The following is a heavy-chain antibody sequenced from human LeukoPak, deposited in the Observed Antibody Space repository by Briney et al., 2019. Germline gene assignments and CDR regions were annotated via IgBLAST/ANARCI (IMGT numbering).Heavy chain of an antibody. V-gene: IGHV1-46*01. Sequence: GASVKVSCMASGYTFTNYYMHWVRQAPGQGLEGMGIINPSGGSTNYAQKFQGRVTMTRDTSTSTVYMELSSLRSEDTAVYYCGRDQGYSGYDSPDYWGQGTLVTVSS. J-gene: IGHJ4*02. CDR2: INPSGGST. D-gene: IGHD5-12*01. CDR3: GRDQGYSGYDSPDY. CDR1: GYTFTNYY.